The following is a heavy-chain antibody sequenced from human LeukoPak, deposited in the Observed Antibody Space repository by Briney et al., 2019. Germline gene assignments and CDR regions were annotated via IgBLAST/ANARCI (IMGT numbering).Heavy chain of an antibody. CDR1: GYTFASYG. Sequence: VASVKVSCKASGYTFASYGISWVRQAPGQGLEWMGWISAYNGNTNCAQKLQGRVTMTTDTSTSTAYMELRSLGSDDTAVYYCARDRARLDSSSWYVIDYWGQGTLVTVSS. CDR2: ISAYNGNT. J-gene: IGHJ4*02. CDR3: ARDRARLDSSSWYVIDY. V-gene: IGHV1-18*01. D-gene: IGHD6-13*01.